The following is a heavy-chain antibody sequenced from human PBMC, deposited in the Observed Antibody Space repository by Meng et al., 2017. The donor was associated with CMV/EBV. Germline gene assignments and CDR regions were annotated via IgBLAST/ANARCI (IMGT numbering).Heavy chain of an antibody. CDR1: GFTFSSYG. CDR3: AKDKQYYDSSGWIDY. D-gene: IGHD3-22*01. CDR2: IRYDGSNK. J-gene: IGHJ4*02. Sequence: GGPLRLSCVASGFTFSSYGMHWVRQAPGKGLEWVAFIRYDGSNKYYADSVKGRLTISRDNSKNTLYLQMNSLRAEDTAVYYCAKDKQYYDSSGWIDYWGQGTLVTVSS. V-gene: IGHV3-30*02.